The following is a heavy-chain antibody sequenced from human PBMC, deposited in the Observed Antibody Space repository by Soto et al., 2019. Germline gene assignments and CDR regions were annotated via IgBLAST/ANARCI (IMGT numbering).Heavy chain of an antibody. CDR2: IYYSGST. Sequence: SETLSLTCTVSGGSISSSSYYWGWIRQPPGKGLEWIGSIYYSGSTYYNPSLKSRVTISVDTSKNQFSLKLSSVTAADTAVYYCGAAATPQYFQHWGQGTLVTVSS. J-gene: IGHJ1*01. CDR1: GGSISSSSYY. CDR3: GAAATPQYFQH. V-gene: IGHV4-39*01. D-gene: IGHD2-15*01.